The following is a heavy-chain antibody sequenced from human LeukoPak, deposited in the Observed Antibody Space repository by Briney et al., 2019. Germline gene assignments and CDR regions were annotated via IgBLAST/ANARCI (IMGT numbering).Heavy chain of an antibody. CDR3: ARAQSSRYGDFDY. V-gene: IGHV1-69*13. D-gene: IGHD6-13*01. J-gene: IGHJ4*02. Sequence: ASVKVSCKASGGTFSSYAISWVRQAPGQGLEWMGGIIPIFGTANYAQKFQGRVTITADESTSTAYMELSSLRSEDTAVYYCARAQSSRYGDFDYWGQGTLVTVSS. CDR1: GGTFSSYA. CDR2: IIPIFGTA.